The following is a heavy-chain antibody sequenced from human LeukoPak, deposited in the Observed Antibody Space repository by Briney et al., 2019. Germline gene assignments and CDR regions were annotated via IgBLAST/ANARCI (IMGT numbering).Heavy chain of an antibody. V-gene: IGHV3-7*03. CDR3: AKEASSGYYFGVAFDI. Sequence: GGSLRLSCAASGFTFSSYWMSWVRQAPGKGLEWVANIKQDGSEKYYVDSVKGRFTISRDNAKNSLYLQMDSLRAEDTALYYCAKEASSGYYFGVAFDIWGQGTMVTVSS. D-gene: IGHD3-22*01. CDR1: GFTFSSYW. J-gene: IGHJ3*02. CDR2: IKQDGSEK.